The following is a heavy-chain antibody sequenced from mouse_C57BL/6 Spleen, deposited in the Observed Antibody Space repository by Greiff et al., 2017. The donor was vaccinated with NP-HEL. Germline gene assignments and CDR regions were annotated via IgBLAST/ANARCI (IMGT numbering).Heavy chain of an antibody. Sequence: EVKLVESEGGLVQPGSSMKLSCTASGFTFSDYYMAWVRQVPEKGLEWVANINYDGSSTYYLDSLKSRFIISRDNAKNILYLQMSSLKSEDTATYYCARDVAQALAYWGQGTLVTVSA. CDR2: INYDGSST. V-gene: IGHV5-16*01. J-gene: IGHJ3*01. CDR1: GFTFSDYY. D-gene: IGHD3-2*02. CDR3: ARDVAQALAY.